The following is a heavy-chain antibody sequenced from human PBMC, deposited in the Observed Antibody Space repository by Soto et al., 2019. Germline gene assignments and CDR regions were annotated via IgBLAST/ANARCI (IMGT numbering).Heavy chain of an antibody. J-gene: IGHJ4*02. D-gene: IGHD3-16*01. CDR2: TSYDGSNK. V-gene: IGHV3-30*19. CDR1: GFTFRSYV. Sequence: QVQLVEAGGGVVQPGTSLRLSCVGSGFTFRSYVIHWVRQAPGKGLEWVALTSYDGSNKYYDDSVKGRFTISRDNSRNTVDLPMDSLRLEDTAFYYFARWGTTGGLDVWGQVTLVSVSS. CDR3: ARWGTTGGLDV.